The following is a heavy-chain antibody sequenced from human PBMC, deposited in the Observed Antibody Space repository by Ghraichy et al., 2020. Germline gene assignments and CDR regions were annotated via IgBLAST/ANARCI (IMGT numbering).Heavy chain of an antibody. CDR1: GVRVGGCG. Sequence: SGVRVGGCGMNWVRQAPGKGLEWVSSISSSSSYIYYADSVKGRFTISRDNAKNSLYLQMNSLRAEDTAVYYCARDEGSGSWEYYYYYYGMDVWGQGTTVTVSS. V-gene: IGHV3-21*01. CDR3: ARDEGSGSWEYYYYYYGMDV. CDR2: ISSSSSYI. D-gene: IGHD3-10*01. J-gene: IGHJ6*02.